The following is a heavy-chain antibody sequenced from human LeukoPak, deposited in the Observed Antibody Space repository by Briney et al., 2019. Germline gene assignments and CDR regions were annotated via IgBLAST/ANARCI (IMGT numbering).Heavy chain of an antibody. CDR2: IYYSGST. Sequence: PSQTLSLTCTVSGGSISSGGYYWSWIRQHPGKGLEWIGYIYYSGSTYYNPSLKSRVTISVDTSKNQFSLKLSSVTAADTAVYYCAGGVPAATGPDAFDIWGQGTMVTVSS. CDR3: AGGVPAATGPDAFDI. J-gene: IGHJ3*02. V-gene: IGHV4-31*03. D-gene: IGHD2-2*01. CDR1: GGSISSGGYY.